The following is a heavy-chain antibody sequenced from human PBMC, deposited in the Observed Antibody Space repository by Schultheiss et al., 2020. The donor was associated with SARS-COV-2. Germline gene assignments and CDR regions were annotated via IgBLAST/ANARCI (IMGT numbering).Heavy chain of an antibody. CDR3: ARVRSGYVDY. D-gene: IGHD1-26*01. J-gene: IGHJ4*02. V-gene: IGHV4-30-2*01. CDR2: IYHSGST. Sequence: SETLSLTCTVSGGSISSGGYYWSWIRQHPGKGLEWIGYIYHSGSTNYNPSLKSRVTISVDKSKNQFSLKLSSVTAADTAVYYCARVRSGYVDYWGQGTLVTVSS. CDR1: GGSISSGGYY.